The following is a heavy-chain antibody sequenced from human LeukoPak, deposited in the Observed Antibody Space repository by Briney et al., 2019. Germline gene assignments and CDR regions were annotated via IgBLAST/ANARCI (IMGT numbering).Heavy chain of an antibody. CDR3: ARVKAKVLLWFGEFPFDY. J-gene: IGHJ4*02. CDR2: IIPIFGTA. D-gene: IGHD3-10*01. Sequence: ASVKVSCKASGGTFSSYAISWVRQAPGQGLEWMGGIIPIFGTANYAQKFQGRVTITADKSTSTAYMELSSLRSEDTAVYYCARVKAKVLLWFGEFPFDYWGQGTLVTVSS. CDR1: GGTFSSYA. V-gene: IGHV1-69*06.